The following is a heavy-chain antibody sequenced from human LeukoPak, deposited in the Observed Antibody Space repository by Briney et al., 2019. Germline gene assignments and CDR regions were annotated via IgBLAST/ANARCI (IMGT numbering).Heavy chain of an antibody. D-gene: IGHD5-18*01. CDR1: GGSFSGYY. CDR2: INHSGST. V-gene: IGHV4-34*01. Sequence: SETLSLTCAVYGGSFSGYYWSWIRQTPGKGLEWIGEINHSGSTNYNPSLKSRVTISVDTSKNQFSLKLSSVTAADTAVYYCAPAPRGYSYGPVFQHWGQGTLVTVSS. J-gene: IGHJ1*01. CDR3: APAPRGYSYGPVFQH.